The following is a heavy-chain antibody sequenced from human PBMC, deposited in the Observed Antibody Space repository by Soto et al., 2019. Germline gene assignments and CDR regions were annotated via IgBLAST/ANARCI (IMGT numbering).Heavy chain of an antibody. D-gene: IGHD2-8*01. CDR2: IAVGSGYT. V-gene: IGHV1-58*01. Sequence: QMQLEQSGPEVKKPGTSVKVSCKASGFTFTSSAFQWVRQARGQRLEWIGWIAVGSGYTNYAQRFQDRVTLTRDMSTATTYMELSRLTSEDTAIYYCAADATAWQQMVPSDYWGQGNLVTVPS. CDR1: GFTFTSSA. J-gene: IGHJ4*02. CDR3: AADATAWQQMVPSDY.